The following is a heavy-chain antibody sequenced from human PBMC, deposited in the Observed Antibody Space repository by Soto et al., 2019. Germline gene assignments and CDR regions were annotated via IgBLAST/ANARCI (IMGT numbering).Heavy chain of an antibody. V-gene: IGHV4-59*01. Sequence: SETLSLTCTVSGGSISSYYWSWIRRPPGKRLEWIGYISNSGSTHSNPSLQSRVTISVDTSKNQFSLKLSSVTAADTGIYYCARARITMVREVIKYNMDVWGQGTTVTVSS. D-gene: IGHD3-10*01. CDR3: ARARITMVREVIKYNMDV. CDR1: GGSISSYY. CDR2: ISNSGST. J-gene: IGHJ6*02.